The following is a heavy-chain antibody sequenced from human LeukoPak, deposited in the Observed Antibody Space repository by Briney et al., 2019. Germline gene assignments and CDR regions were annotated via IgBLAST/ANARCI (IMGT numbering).Heavy chain of an antibody. Sequence: GGSLRLSCAASGFTFSSYGMHWVRQAPGKGLEWVSAISGSGGSTYYADSVKGRFTISRDNSKNTLYLQMNSLRAEDTAVYYCAKELDYPVVYDSSGYYPFDYWGQGTLVTVSS. CDR3: AKELDYPVVYDSSGYYPFDY. J-gene: IGHJ4*02. CDR1: GFTFSSYG. V-gene: IGHV3-23*01. D-gene: IGHD3-22*01. CDR2: ISGSGGST.